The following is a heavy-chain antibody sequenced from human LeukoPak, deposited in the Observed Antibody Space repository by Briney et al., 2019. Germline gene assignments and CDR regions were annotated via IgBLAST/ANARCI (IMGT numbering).Heavy chain of an antibody. D-gene: IGHD2/OR15-2a*01. V-gene: IGHV1-69*04. CDR3: ARSKTFEAFDY. CDR1: GGTFSSYA. CDR2: IIPILGIA. J-gene: IGHJ4*02. Sequence: SVKVSCKASGGTFSSYAISWVRQAPGQRLEWMGRIIPILGIANYAQKFQGRVTITADKSTSTAYMELSSLRSEDTAVYYCARSKTFEAFDYWGQGALVTVSS.